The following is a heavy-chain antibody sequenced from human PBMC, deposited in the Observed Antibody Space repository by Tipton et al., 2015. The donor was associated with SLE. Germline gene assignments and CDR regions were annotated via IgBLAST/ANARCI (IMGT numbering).Heavy chain of an antibody. CDR1: GGSISSSSHY. D-gene: IGHD6-19*01. Sequence: TLSLTCTVSGGSISSSSHYWGWIRQPPGKGLEWIGSIYYSGSTYYNPSLKSRVTISIDTSKNQFSLKLNSVTAADTAVYYCARAPPSIPVDRNDAFDIWGQGTMVTVSS. CDR3: ARAPPSIPVDRNDAFDI. CDR2: IYYSGST. V-gene: IGHV4-39*07. J-gene: IGHJ3*02.